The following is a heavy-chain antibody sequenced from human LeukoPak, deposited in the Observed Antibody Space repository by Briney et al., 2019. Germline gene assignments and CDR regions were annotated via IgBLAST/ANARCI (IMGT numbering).Heavy chain of an antibody. Sequence: GGSLRLSCAASGFTFDDYGVSWVRPAPGQGLEWVSGLNWNGGSTGYADSVKGRFTISTDNTTNSLYLQMNSLRAEDTALYHCARQRPNLDWYFDLWGRGTLVTVSS. CDR2: LNWNGGST. J-gene: IGHJ2*01. V-gene: IGHV3-20*01. CDR3: ARQRPNLDWYFDL. CDR1: GFTFDDYG.